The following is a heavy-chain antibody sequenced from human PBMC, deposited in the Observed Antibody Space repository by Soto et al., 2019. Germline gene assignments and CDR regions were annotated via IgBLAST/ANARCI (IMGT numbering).Heavy chain of an antibody. CDR3: AVRRGYSYGIFDY. D-gene: IGHD5-18*01. CDR1: GGTFSSYA. J-gene: IGHJ4*02. Sequence: SVKVSCKASGGTFSSYAISWVRQAPGQGLEWMGGIIPIFGTANYAQKFQGRVTITADESTSTAYMELSSLRSEDTAVYYCAVRRGYSYGIFDYWGQGTLVTVSS. V-gene: IGHV1-69*13. CDR2: IIPIFGTA.